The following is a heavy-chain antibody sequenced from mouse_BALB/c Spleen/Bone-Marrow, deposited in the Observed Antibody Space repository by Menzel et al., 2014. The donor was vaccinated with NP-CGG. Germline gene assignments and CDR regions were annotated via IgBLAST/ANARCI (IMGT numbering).Heavy chain of an antibody. CDR1: TSYW. V-gene: IGHV1S22*01. J-gene: IGHJ3*01. Sequence: TSYWMHWVKQRHGQGLEWIGNIYPGSGSTNYYEKFKSKGTLTVDTSSSTAYMHLSSLTSEDSAVYYCTRGFAYWGQGTLVTVSA. CDR3: TRGFAY. CDR2: IYPGSGST.